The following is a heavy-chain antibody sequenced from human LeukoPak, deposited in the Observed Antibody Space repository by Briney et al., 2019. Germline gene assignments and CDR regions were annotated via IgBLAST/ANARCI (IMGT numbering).Heavy chain of an antibody. V-gene: IGHV4-59*08. CDR1: GGSISPYY. J-gene: IGHJ4*02. CDR3: ARHGYCSGGSCYWDY. CDR2: IYYSGST. Sequence: SETLSLTCIVSGGSISPYYWSWIRQHPGSGLEWIAYIYYSGSTSYNPSLKSRVAISVDTSNNEVSLKLSSVTAADTAVYYCARHGYCSGGSCYWDYWGQGTLVTVSS. D-gene: IGHD2-15*01.